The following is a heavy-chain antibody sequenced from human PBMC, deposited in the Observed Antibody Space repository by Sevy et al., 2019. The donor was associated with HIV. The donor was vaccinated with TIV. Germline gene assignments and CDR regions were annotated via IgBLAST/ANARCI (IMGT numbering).Heavy chain of an antibody. V-gene: IGHV1-18*04. CDR2: ISTYNGKT. D-gene: IGHD6-19*01. CDR1: GYTFSRSV. J-gene: IGHJ4*02. CDR3: AGGRGIAVAGGGYYSDY. Sequence: ASVKVSCKASGYTFSRSVITWVRQAPGQGLEWMGWISTYNGKTNYAQKFQDRVTMTTDTSTNKAYMELRSLRSDDTAIYFCAGGRGIAVAGGGYYSDYWGQGSLVTVSS.